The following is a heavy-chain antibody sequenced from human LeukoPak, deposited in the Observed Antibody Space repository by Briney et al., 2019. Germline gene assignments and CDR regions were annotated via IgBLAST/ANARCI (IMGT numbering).Heavy chain of an antibody. CDR3: ATAHYYDSSGYYYGWFDP. Sequence: SVKVSCKVSGYTLTELSMHWVRQAPGKGLEWMGGFDPEDGETIYAQKFQGRVTMTEDTSTDTAYMELSSLRSEDTAVYYCATAHYYDSSGYYYGWFDPWGQGTLVTVSS. CDR1: GYTLTELS. CDR2: FDPEDGET. D-gene: IGHD3-22*01. V-gene: IGHV1-24*01. J-gene: IGHJ5*02.